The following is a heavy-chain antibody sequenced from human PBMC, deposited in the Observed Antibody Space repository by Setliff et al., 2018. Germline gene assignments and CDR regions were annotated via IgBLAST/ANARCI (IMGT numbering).Heavy chain of an antibody. Sequence: PGGSLRLSCEASGFTFTSYWMSWVRQAPGKGLEWVANIKQGGSEKYYVDSVKGRFTISRDNAKNSLYLQMNSLRAEDTAVYYCARDGGEYWGQGTLVTVSS. CDR3: ARDGGEY. CDR2: IKQGGSEK. CDR1: GFTFTSYW. J-gene: IGHJ4*02. V-gene: IGHV3-7*01. D-gene: IGHD3-16*01.